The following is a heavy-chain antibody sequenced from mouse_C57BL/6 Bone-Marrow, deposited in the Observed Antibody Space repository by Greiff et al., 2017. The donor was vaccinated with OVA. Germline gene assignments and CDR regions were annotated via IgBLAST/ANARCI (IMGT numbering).Heavy chain of an antibody. V-gene: IGHV5-2*01. CDR1: EYEFPSHD. CDR2: INSDGGST. CDR3: ARGGFYDGYPYAMDY. Sequence: EVNVVESGGGLVQPGESLKLSCESNEYEFPSHDMSWVRKTPEKRLELVAAINSDGGSTYYPDTMERRFIISRDNTKKTLYLQMSSLRSEDTALYYCARGGFYDGYPYAMDYWGQGTSVTVSS. D-gene: IGHD2-3*01. J-gene: IGHJ4*01.